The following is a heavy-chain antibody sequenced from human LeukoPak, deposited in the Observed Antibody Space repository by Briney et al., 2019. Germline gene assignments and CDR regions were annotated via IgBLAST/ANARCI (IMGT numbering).Heavy chain of an antibody. CDR2: ISYDGSNK. CDR3: AKLIAAAGNFDY. V-gene: IGHV3-30*18. CDR1: GFNFSSYG. Sequence: GGSLRLSCAASGFNFSSYGMHWVRQAPGKGLEWVAVISYDGSNKYYADSVKGRFTISRDNSKNTLYLQMNSLRAEDTAVYYCAKLIAAAGNFDYWGQGTLVTVSS. D-gene: IGHD6-13*01. J-gene: IGHJ4*02.